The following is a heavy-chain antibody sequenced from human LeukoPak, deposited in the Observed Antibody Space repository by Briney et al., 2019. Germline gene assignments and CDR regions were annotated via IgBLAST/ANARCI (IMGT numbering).Heavy chain of an antibody. CDR2: IIPIFGTA. CDR1: GYTFTGYY. D-gene: IGHD3-10*01. CDR3: ARDLGGNFDY. Sequence: ASVKVSCKASGYTFTGYYMHWVRQAPGQGLEWMGRIIPIFGTANYAQKFQGRVTITTDESTSTAYMELSSLRSEDTAVYYCARDLGGNFDYWGQGTLVTVSS. V-gene: IGHV1-69*05. J-gene: IGHJ4*02.